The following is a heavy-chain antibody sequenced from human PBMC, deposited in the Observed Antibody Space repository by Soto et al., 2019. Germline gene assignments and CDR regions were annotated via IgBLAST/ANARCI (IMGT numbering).Heavy chain of an antibody. Sequence: ETLSLTCAVYGGSVNGYYWNWIRQPPGKGLEWIGEINHTGDTHYNPSLKSRVTMSVDTSKNQFSLRLSSVTAADTAIYYCATRITVFGLLIPPFDPWGQGTQVTVSS. CDR2: INHTGDT. CDR3: ATRITVFGLLIPPFDP. V-gene: IGHV4-34*01. CDR1: GGSVNGYY. J-gene: IGHJ5*02. D-gene: IGHD3-3*01.